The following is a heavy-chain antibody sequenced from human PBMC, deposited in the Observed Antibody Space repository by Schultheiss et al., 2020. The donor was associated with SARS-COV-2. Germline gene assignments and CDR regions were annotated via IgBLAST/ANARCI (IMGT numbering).Heavy chain of an antibody. Sequence: GGSLRLSCAASGFTFSSYAMSWVRQAPGKGLVWVSRINSDGSSTSYADSVKGRFTISRDNAKNSLYLQMNSLRAEDTAVYYCARDRLRYFDWLLDYYGMDVWGQGTTVTVSS. D-gene: IGHD3-9*01. CDR2: INSDGSST. CDR1: GFTFSSYA. V-gene: IGHV3-74*01. CDR3: ARDRLRYFDWLLDYYGMDV. J-gene: IGHJ6*02.